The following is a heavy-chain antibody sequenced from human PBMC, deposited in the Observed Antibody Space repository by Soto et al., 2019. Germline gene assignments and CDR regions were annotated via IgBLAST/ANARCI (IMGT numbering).Heavy chain of an antibody. J-gene: IGHJ6*02. V-gene: IGHV1-46*01. CDR3: ARDRITYYYYYGMDV. Sequence: VASVKVSCKASGYTFTSYYMHWVRQAPGQGLEWMGIINPSGGSTSYAQKFQGRVTMTRDTSTSTVYMELSSLRSEDTAVYYCARDRITYYYYYGMDVWGQGTTVTVSS. D-gene: IGHD1-20*01. CDR1: GYTFTSYY. CDR2: INPSGGST.